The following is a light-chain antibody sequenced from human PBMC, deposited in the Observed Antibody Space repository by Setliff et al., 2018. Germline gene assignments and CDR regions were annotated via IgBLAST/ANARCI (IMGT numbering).Light chain of an antibody. J-gene: IGLJ2*01. CDR2: DVN. CDR1: SSDIGGYNY. Sequence: QSALTQPASVSGSPGQSITISCTGSSSDIGGYNYVSWYQQHPGKAPKLMIYDVNERPSGVSNRFSGYKSGNTASLTISGLQAEDEADYCCSSYTTTSTVVIGGGTKVTVL. CDR3: SSYTTTSTVV. V-gene: IGLV2-14*01.